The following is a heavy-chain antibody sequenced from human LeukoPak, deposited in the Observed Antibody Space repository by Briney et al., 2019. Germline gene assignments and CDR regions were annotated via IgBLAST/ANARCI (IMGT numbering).Heavy chain of an antibody. V-gene: IGHV4-39*01. CDR3: AGLTGTTWDY. J-gene: IGHJ4*02. D-gene: IGHD1-20*01. Sequence: SETLSLTCSVSGDSISDNSYYWGWIRQPPGKGLELIWSIYYSGRTYYNPSLKSRVTISVDTSRNQFSLRLTSLTAADTAVYYCAGLTGTTWDYWGQGTLVTVSS. CDR2: IYYSGRT. CDR1: GDSISDNSYY.